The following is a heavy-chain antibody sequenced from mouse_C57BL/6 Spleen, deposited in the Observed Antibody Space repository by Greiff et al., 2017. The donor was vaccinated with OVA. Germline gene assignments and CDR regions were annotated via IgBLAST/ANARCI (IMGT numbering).Heavy chain of an antibody. J-gene: IGHJ2*01. CDR1: GYSFTGYY. D-gene: IGHD1-1*01. Sequence: VQLQQSGPELVKPGASVKISCKASGYSFTGYYMNWVKQSPEKSLEWIGEINPSTGGTTYNQKFKAKATLTVDKSSSTAYMQLKSLTSGDSAVYYCARSITTVVEDYFDYWGQGTTLTVSS. V-gene: IGHV1-42*01. CDR2: INPSTGGT. CDR3: ARSITTVVEDYFDY.